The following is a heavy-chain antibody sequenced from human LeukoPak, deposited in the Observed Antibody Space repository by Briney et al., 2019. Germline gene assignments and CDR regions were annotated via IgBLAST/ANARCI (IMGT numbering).Heavy chain of an antibody. D-gene: IGHD5/OR15-5a*01. CDR3: ARGDSTNQDGDYYGLDV. CDR2: IYSSGST. Sequence: SETLSLTCTVSGGSISGYYWSWIRRSAGKGLECIGRIYSSGSTNYNPSLKSLAIMSVDTSKNHFSLDLSSVTAADTAVYFCARGDSTNQDGDYYGLDVWGQGTTVTVSS. J-gene: IGHJ6*02. CDR1: GGSISGYY. V-gene: IGHV4-4*07.